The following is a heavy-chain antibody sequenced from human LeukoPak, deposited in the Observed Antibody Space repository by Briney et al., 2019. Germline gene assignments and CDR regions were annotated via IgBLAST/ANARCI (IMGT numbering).Heavy chain of an antibody. CDR2: MSYDGSNK. CDR1: GFSFSNYG. J-gene: IGHJ5*02. CDR3: AGGNHYYDSRGFDP. Sequence: GGSLRLSCAASGFSFSNYGMHWVRQAPGKGLEWVAVMSYDGSNKYYADSVKGRFTISRDKSKNTLYLQMNSLRAEDTAVYYCAGGNHYYDSRGFDPWGQGTLVTVSS. V-gene: IGHV3-30*03. D-gene: IGHD3-22*01.